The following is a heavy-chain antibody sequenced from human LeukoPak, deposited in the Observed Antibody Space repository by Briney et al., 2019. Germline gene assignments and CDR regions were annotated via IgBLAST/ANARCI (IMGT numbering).Heavy chain of an antibody. CDR1: GFTFSIYS. CDR2: ITSSSGTI. J-gene: IGHJ4*02. CDR3: ARDGGKSYEIDY. V-gene: IGHV3-48*01. D-gene: IGHD5-18*01. Sequence: PGGSLRLSCAASGFTFSIYSMNWVRQAPGKGLEWISYITSSSGTIYYTDSVKGRFTISRDNAKNSLYLQMNSLRVEDTAVYYCARDGGKSYEIDYWGQGTLVTVSS.